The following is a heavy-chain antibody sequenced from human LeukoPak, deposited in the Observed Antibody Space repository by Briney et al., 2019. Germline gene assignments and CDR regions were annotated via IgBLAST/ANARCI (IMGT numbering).Heavy chain of an antibody. CDR3: ARAPLDYYDSSGYGGGKIFDY. CDR1: GGSISSGSYY. J-gene: IGHJ4*02. V-gene: IGHV4-61*02. D-gene: IGHD3-22*01. Sequence: SQTLSLTCTVSGGSISSGSYYWSWIRQPAGKGLEWIGRIYTSGSTNYNPSLKSRVTISVDTSKNQFSLKLSSVTAADTAVYYCARAPLDYYDSSGYGGGKIFDYWGQGTLVTVSS. CDR2: IYTSGST.